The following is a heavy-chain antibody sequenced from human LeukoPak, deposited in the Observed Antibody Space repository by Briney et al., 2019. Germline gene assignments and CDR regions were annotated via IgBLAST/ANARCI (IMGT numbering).Heavy chain of an antibody. V-gene: IGHV4-59*01. D-gene: IGHD2-15*01. CDR3: ARDPSTQYCSGGSCYSDHDAFDI. Sequence: PSETLSLTCTVSGGSISSYYWSWIRQPPGKGLEWIGYIYYSGSTNYNPSLKSRVTISVDTSKNQFSLKLSSVTAADTAVYYCARDPSTQYCSGGSCYSDHDAFDIWGQGTMVTVSS. J-gene: IGHJ3*02. CDR1: GGSISSYY. CDR2: IYYSGST.